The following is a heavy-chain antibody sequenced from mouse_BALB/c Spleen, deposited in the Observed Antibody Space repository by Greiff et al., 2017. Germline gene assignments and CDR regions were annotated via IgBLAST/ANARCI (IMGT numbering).Heavy chain of an antibody. CDR2: IDPETGTI. Sequence: EVHLQQSGAELVRPGASVKLSCKASGFNFNDYYMHWVKQRPEQGLEWIGWIDPETGTIIYAPKFQGKASITADTATNTAYLQLSNLTSEDTAVYYCSRSRALNTIDYWGQGTLVTVSA. J-gene: IGHJ3*01. CDR3: SRSRALNTIDY. V-gene: IGHV14-1*02. CDR1: GFNFNDYY. D-gene: IGHD5-2*01.